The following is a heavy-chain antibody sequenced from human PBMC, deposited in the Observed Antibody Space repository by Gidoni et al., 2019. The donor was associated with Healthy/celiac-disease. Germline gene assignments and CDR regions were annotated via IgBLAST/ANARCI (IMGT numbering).Heavy chain of an antibody. CDR2: IHHSGST. CDR1: GYSISLGYY. V-gene: IGHV4-38-2*01. J-gene: IGHJ3*02. CDR3: ARGPPDSSGYYARGTFDI. D-gene: IGHD3-22*01. Sequence: QVQLQESGPGLVKPSETLSLTCAVSGYSISLGYYWGWIRQPPGKGLEWIGSIHHSGSTYYNPSLKSRVTISVDTSKNQFSLKLSYVTAADTAVYYCARGPPDSSGYYARGTFDIWGQGTMVTVSS.